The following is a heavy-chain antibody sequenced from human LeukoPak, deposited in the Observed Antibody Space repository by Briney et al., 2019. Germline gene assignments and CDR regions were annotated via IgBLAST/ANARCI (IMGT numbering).Heavy chain of an antibody. Sequence: SETLSLTCGVYGGSFSAYYWTWIRQPPGKGLEWIGEINHSGSTNYNPSLKSRVTISVDTSKNQFSLKLSSVTAAGTAVYYCARGRYCSGGSCYVPDAFDIWGQGTMVTVSS. CDR3: ARGRYCSGGSCYVPDAFDI. CDR2: INHSGST. V-gene: IGHV4-34*01. CDR1: GGSFSAYY. D-gene: IGHD2-15*01. J-gene: IGHJ3*02.